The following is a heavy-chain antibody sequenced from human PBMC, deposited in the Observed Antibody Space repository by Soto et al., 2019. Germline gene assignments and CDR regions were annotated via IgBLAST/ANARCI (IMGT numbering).Heavy chain of an antibody. J-gene: IGHJ6*03. V-gene: IGHV1-69*02. CDR1: GGTFSSYT. D-gene: IGHD6-6*01. CDR2: IIPILGIA. Sequence: QVQLVQSGAEVKKPGSSVKVSCKASGGTFSSYTISWVRQAPGQGLEWMGRIIPILGIANYAQKFHGRVTISADKLTSTAYMELINVGSEDTVLYYCAKGEPNPIAALPIPSASYDYYLDVRGKGTTVNVSS. CDR3: AKGEPNPIAALPIPSASYDYYLDV.